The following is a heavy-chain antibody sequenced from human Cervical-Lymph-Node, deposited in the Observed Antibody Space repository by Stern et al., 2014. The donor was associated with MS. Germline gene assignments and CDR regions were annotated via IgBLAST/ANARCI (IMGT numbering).Heavy chain of an antibody. D-gene: IGHD4-17*01. CDR2: ISWDGGST. CDR1: GFTVNDYS. J-gene: IGHJ4*02. Sequence: MQLVQSGGGLVQPGRSPRLSCAASGFTVNDYSMHWVRQAPGKGLEWVSGISWDGGSTEYAASVKGRFAISRDNAKNSLFLHMNSLRPEDTAFYYCAKTTVTTRPFEFWGQGTLVTVSS. CDR3: AKTTVTTRPFEF. V-gene: IGHV3-9*01.